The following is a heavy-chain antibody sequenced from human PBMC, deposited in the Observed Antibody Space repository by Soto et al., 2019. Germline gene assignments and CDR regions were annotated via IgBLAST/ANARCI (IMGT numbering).Heavy chain of an antibody. CDR2: VSPSGHT. V-gene: IGHV4-4*07. D-gene: IGHD1-26*01. CDR1: GDSISSYS. CDR3: ARESGEKWSYEAY. J-gene: IGHJ4*02. Sequence: SETLSLTCAASGDSISSYSWNWIRQTAGRGLEWIGRVSPSGHTQYRSSFETRVTISVDMSTNQFFLELRYVTAADTAVYYCARESGEKWSYEAYWGQGTQVTVSS.